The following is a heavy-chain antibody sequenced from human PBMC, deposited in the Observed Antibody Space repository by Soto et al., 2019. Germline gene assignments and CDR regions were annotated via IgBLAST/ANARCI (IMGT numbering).Heavy chain of an antibody. CDR3: ARNLHPMMVRGANWFDP. CDR1: GGSFSGYY. D-gene: IGHD3-10*01. V-gene: IGHV4-34*01. CDR2: INHSGST. J-gene: IGHJ5*02. Sequence: PSETLSLTCAVYGGSFSGYYWSWILQPPGKGLEWIGEINHSGSTNYNPSLKSRVTISVDTSKNQFSLKLSSVTAAGTAVYYCARNLHPMMVRGANWFDPWGQGTLVTVSS.